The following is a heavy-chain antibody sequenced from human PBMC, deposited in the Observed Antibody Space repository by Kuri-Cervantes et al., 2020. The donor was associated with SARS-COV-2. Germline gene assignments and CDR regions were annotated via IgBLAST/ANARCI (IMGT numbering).Heavy chain of an antibody. J-gene: IGHJ6*02. CDR2: ISSSSSYI. V-gene: IGHV3-21*04. CDR3: AKDSGELYSGYDSYYGMDV. CDR1: GFTFSSYS. Sequence: LSLTCAASGFTFSSYSMNWVRQAPGKGLEWVSSISSSSSYIYYADSVKGRFTISRDNAKNSLYLQMNSLRAEDTALYYCAKDSGELYSGYDSYYGMDVWGQGTTVTVSS. D-gene: IGHD5-12*01.